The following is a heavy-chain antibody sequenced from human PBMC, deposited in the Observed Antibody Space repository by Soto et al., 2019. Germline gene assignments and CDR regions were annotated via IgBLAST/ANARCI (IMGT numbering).Heavy chain of an antibody. D-gene: IGHD6-19*01. CDR3: ARDGQWLPRDGLRSSYYVDY. V-gene: IGHV3-33*01. J-gene: IGHJ4*02. CDR2: IWYDGGNK. CDR1: GFNFSSYV. Sequence: QVQLVESGGGVVQPGRSLRLSCAASGFNFSSYVMHWVRQAPGKGLEWVAVIWYDGGNKYYADSVKGRFTISRDNSKNTLYLQMNSLRAEDTAVYYCARDGQWLPRDGLRSSYYVDYWGQGTLVTVSS.